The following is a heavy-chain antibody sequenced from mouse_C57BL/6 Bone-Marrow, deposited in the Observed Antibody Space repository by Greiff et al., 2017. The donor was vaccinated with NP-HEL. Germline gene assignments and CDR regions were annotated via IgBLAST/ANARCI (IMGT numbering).Heavy chain of an antibody. CDR1: GYAFTNYL. J-gene: IGHJ2*01. CDR3: ARGSNYWYYFDY. CDR2: INPGSGGT. Sequence: QVHVKQSGAELVRPGTSVKVSCKASGYAFTNYLIEWVKQRPGQGLEWIGVINPGSGGTNYNEKFKGKATLTADKSSSTAYMQLSSLTSEDSAVYFCARGSNYWYYFDYWGQGTTLTVSS. V-gene: IGHV1-54*01. D-gene: IGHD2-5*01.